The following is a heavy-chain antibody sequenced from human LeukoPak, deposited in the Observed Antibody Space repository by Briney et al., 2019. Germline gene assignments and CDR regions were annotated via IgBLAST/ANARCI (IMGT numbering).Heavy chain of an antibody. V-gene: IGHV3-66*01. J-gene: IGHJ3*02. CDR2: LSAVGST. D-gene: IGHD3-16*01. CDR1: GFSVSSNS. CDR3: ARETGGWDAFDI. Sequence: GGSLRLSCAASGFSVSSNSMNWVRQAPRTGLEWVSVLSAVGSTYYADSVKGRFTISRDNSKNTVYLQMNSLTADDTAIYYCARETGGWDAFDIWGQGTMVAVSS.